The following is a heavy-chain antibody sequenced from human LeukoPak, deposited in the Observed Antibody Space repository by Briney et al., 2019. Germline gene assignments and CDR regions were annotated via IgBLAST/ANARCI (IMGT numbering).Heavy chain of an antibody. J-gene: IGHJ4*02. Sequence: PGGSLRLSCVASGFTFSNYWMHWVRQAPGKGLVWVSRINGDGSSTIYADSVKGRFTISRDNAKNAFYLQMNSLRGEDTAVYYCARQNDFRLDYWGQGTLVTVSS. V-gene: IGHV3-74*01. CDR1: GFTFSNYW. D-gene: IGHD3-3*01. CDR2: INGDGSST. CDR3: ARQNDFRLDY.